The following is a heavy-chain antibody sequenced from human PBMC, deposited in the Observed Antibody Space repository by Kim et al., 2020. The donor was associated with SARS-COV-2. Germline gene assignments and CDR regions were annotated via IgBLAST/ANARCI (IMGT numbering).Heavy chain of an antibody. Sequence: SGPTLVNPTQTLTLTCTFSGFSLSTSGMCVNWVRQPPGKALERLARIDWDGDKHYSTSLKTRLTITKDTSRNQVVLTMTNMDPLDTATYYCSRTTTGSSTTCLGWFDPWGPGTLVTVSS. V-gene: IGHV2-70*19. CDR1: GFSLSTSGMC. CDR3: SRTTTGSSTTCLGWFDP. J-gene: IGHJ5*02. D-gene: IGHD2-2*01. CDR2: IDWDGDK.